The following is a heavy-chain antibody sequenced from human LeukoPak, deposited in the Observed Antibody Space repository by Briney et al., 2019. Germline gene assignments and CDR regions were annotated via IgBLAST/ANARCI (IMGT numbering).Heavy chain of an antibody. CDR3: ARDLDTYVVLTAYDTFDI. Sequence: PGGSLRLSCAASGFTFTKYWMTWVRQAPGKGLEWVGNIKQDGSDKNYMDSVKGRFTISRDNTKNSVYLQMSSLRAEDTAVYYCARDLDTYVVLTAYDTFDIWGQGTMVTVSS. D-gene: IGHD2-21*02. CDR1: GFTFTKYW. CDR2: IKQDGSDK. V-gene: IGHV3-7*01. J-gene: IGHJ3*02.